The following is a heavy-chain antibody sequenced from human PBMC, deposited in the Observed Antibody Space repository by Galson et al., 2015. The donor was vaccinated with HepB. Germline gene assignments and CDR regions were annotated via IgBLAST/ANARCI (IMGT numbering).Heavy chain of an antibody. CDR2: ISYDGNNR. CDR3: ARECRYCSGGTCLSLDY. CDR1: GFTFRSYA. V-gene: IGHV3-30-3*01. J-gene: IGHJ4*02. Sequence: SLRLSCAASGFTFRSYAMPWVRQAPGKGLEWVAVISYDGNNRYNADSVKGRLTISSDNSKNTLYLQMNSLRAEDSAVYYCARECRYCSGGTCLSLDYWGQGTLVTVSS. D-gene: IGHD2-15*01.